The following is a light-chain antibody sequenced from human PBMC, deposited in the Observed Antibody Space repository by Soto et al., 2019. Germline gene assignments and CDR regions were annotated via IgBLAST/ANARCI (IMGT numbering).Light chain of an antibody. CDR1: QSVSNN. J-gene: IGKJ4*01. CDR2: GAT. V-gene: IGKV3-15*01. CDR3: QQHNDWPLT. Sequence: EIVMTQSPATLSVSPGERVTLSCRASQSVSNNLAWYQQKPGQAPRLLIYGATATATGIPARFSGSGSGTEFTLTISSLRSEDFAVYYCQQHNDWPLTFGGGTKVEIK.